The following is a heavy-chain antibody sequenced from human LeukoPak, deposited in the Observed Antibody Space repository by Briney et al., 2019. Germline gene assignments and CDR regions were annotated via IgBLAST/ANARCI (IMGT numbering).Heavy chain of an antibody. Sequence: PSETLSLTCAVYGGSFSGYYWSWIRQPPGKGLEWIGEINHSGSTNYNPSLKSRVTISVDTSKNQFSLKLSSVTAADTAVYYCARVSGPYHYYYGMDVWGQGTTVTVSS. D-gene: IGHD3-3*01. CDR1: GGSFSGYY. V-gene: IGHV4-34*01. CDR2: INHSGST. J-gene: IGHJ6*02. CDR3: ARVSGPYHYYYGMDV.